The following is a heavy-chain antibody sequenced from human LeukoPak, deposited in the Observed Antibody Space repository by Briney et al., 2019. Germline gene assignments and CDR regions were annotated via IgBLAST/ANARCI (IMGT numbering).Heavy chain of an antibody. CDR1: GGTFSSYA. J-gene: IGHJ5*02. CDR2: IIPIFGTA. V-gene: IGHV1-69*13. D-gene: IGHD2-2*01. CDR3: ARAGQLLRGNWFDP. Sequence: SVKLSCKASGGTFSSYAISWVRQAPGQGLEWMGGIIPIFGTANYAQKFQGRVTITADESTSTAYMELSSLRSEDTAVYYSARAGQLLRGNWFDPWGQGTLVTVSS.